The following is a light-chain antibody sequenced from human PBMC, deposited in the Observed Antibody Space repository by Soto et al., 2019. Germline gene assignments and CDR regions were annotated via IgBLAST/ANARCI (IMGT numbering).Light chain of an antibody. CDR2: DVS. V-gene: IGLV2-14*03. Sequence: QSVLTPPASVSGSPGQSITDSCTGTSSDVGGYDYVSWYQHHPGKDPKLLIYDVSNRPSGVSNRFSGSKSGNTASLTISGLQAEDEAAYYCSSYTSSSTLVFGTGTKVTVL. J-gene: IGLJ1*01. CDR3: SSYTSSSTLV. CDR1: SSDVGGYDY.